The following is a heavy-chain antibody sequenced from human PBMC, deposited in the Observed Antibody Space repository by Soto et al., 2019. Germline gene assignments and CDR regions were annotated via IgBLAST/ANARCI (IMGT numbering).Heavy chain of an antibody. J-gene: IGHJ6*03. V-gene: IGHV3-48*01. D-gene: IGHD3-10*01. CDR2: ISSSSSTI. CDR1: GFTFSSYS. CDR3: ATIRGGYYYYMDV. Sequence: GGSLRLSCAASGFTFSSYSMNWVRQAPGKGLEWVSYISSSSSTIYYADSVKGRFTISRDNAKNSLYLQMNSLRAEDTAVYYCATIRGGYYYYMDVWGKGTTVTVSS.